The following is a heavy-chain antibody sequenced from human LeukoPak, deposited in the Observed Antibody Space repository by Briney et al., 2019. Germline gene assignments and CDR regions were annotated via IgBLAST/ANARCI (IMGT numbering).Heavy chain of an antibody. D-gene: IGHD6-13*01. CDR3: ARGEGSLAYFDY. Sequence: KPSETLSLTCAVYGGSFSGYYWSWIRQPPGKGLEWIGEINHSGSTNYNPSLKSRVTISVDTSKNQFSLELSSVTAADTAVYYCARGEGSLAYFDYWGQGTLVTVSS. V-gene: IGHV4-34*01. J-gene: IGHJ4*02. CDR2: INHSGST. CDR1: GGSFSGYY.